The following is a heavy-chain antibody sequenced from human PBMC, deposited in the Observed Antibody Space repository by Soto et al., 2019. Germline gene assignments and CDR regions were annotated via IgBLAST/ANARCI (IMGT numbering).Heavy chain of an antibody. J-gene: IGHJ6*02. V-gene: IGHV3-33*01. CDR3: ARDIPGASHYYGMDV. D-gene: IGHD2-2*02. Sequence: QAQLVESGGGVVQPGRSLRLSCAASGFIFSSYGMHWVRQAPGKGLEWVAVIWFDGNNKYYADSVKGRFTISRDNSKNTLYLQMNSLRAEDTAVYYCARDIPGASHYYGMDVWGQGTTVTVSS. CDR1: GFIFSSYG. CDR2: IWFDGNNK.